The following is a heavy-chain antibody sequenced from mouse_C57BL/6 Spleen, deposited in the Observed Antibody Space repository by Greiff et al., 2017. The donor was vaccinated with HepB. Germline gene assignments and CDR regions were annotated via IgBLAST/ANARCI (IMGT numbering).Heavy chain of an antibody. J-gene: IGHJ1*03. D-gene: IGHD1-1*01. CDR1: GYTFTSYG. Sequence: QVQLQQSGAELARPGASVKLSCKASGYTFTSYGISWVKQRTGQGLEWIGEIYPRSGNTYYNEKFKGKATLTADKSSSTAYMELRSLTSEDSAVYFCARHTTVVEGYFDVWGTGTTVTVSS. CDR3: ARHTTVVEGYFDV. V-gene: IGHV1-81*01. CDR2: IYPRSGNT.